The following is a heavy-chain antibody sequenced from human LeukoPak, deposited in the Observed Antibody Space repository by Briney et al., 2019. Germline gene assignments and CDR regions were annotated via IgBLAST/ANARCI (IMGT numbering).Heavy chain of an antibody. CDR1: GGSMTNLY. D-gene: IGHD2/OR15-2a*01. CDR3: AKGGSTNFYYGDV. J-gene: IGHJ6*02. CDR2: IYDSGST. V-gene: IGHV4-59*01. Sequence: PETLSLTCSVSGGSMTNLYWTWIRQPPEKGLEWIGDIYDSGSTRYNTSLESRVPISVDTSKNQFSLKLSSVTAADTAVYYCAKGGSTNFYYGDVWGQGTTVTVSS.